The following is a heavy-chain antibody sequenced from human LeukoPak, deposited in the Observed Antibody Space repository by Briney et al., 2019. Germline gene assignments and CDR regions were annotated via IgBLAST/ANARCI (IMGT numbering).Heavy chain of an antibody. J-gene: IGHJ3*01. D-gene: IGHD2-2*01. CDR1: GGSISSSSYY. CDR3: ARPRYCSSTSCYFSAFDV. V-gene: IGHV4-39*01. CDR2: IYYSGST. Sequence: SETLSLTCTVSGGSISSSSYYWGWIRQPPGKGLEWIGSIYYSGSTYYNPSLKSRVTISVDTSKNQFSLRLSSVIAADTAMYYCARPRYCSSTSCYFSAFDVWGQGTMVTVSS.